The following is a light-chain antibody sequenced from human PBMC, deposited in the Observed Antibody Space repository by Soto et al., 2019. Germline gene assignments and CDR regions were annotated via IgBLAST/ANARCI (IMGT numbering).Light chain of an antibody. V-gene: IGKV1-27*01. Sequence: EIQMTQSPSSLSASPGDRVTLTCRASQSISNYLAWYQQKPGKVPRLLIYAASTLPSGVPSRFSGSGSGTDFTLTISSLQPEDVATYYCQKYYRSPWTFGQGTKLEIK. CDR3: QKYYRSPWT. J-gene: IGKJ1*01. CDR2: AAS. CDR1: QSISNY.